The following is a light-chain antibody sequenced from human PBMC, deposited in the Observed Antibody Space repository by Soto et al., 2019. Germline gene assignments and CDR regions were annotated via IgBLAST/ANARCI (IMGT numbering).Light chain of an antibody. CDR3: QQYGSPGT. J-gene: IGKJ1*01. CDR2: GES. CDR1: QTVTSNY. V-gene: IGKV3-20*01. Sequence: EIVLMQSPGTLSLSPGESATLSCRASQTVTSNYLVWYQQKPGQNPRLLIYGESSRATGIPDRFSGSGSGTDFTLTISRLEPEDFAVYYCQQYGSPGTFGQGAKVDIK.